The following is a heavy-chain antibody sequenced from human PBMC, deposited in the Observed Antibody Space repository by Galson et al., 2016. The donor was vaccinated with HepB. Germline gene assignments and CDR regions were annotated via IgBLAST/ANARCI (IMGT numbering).Heavy chain of an antibody. J-gene: IGHJ4*02. D-gene: IGHD3-22*01. CDR3: ARSFDSSGYYAYFFDY. V-gene: IGHV2-70*01. CDR1: GFSLSTNGMC. Sequence: PALVKPTQTLTLTCTFSGFSLSTNGMCVSWIRQPPGKALEWLAVIDWNNDKSFSTSLKTRLTISKDTSKNQVVLTMTNMEPVDTATYSCARSFDSSGYYAYFFDYWGQGALVTVSS. CDR2: IDWNNDK.